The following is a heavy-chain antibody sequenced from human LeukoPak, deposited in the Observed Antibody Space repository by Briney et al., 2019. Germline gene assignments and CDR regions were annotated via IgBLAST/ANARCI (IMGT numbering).Heavy chain of an antibody. V-gene: IGHV3-43*02. Sequence: GGSLRLSCAASGFTFDDYAMHWVRQAPGKGLEWVSLISGDGGSTYYADSVKGRFTISRDNSKNSLYLQMNSLRTEDTALYYCAKEGYYYDSSGYYYNYFDYWGQGTLVTVSS. D-gene: IGHD3-22*01. CDR2: ISGDGGST. J-gene: IGHJ4*02. CDR1: GFTFDDYA. CDR3: AKEGYYYDSSGYYYNYFDY.